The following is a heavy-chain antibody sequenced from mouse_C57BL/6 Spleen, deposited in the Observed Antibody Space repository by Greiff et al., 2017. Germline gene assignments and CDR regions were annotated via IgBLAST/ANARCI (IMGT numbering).Heavy chain of an antibody. V-gene: IGHV6-3*01. CDR1: GFTFSNYW. J-gene: IGHJ1*03. D-gene: IGHD1-1*01. CDR3: AGHHSGSSSDV. CDR2: ISLKSDNYAT. Sequence: EVKVVESGGGLVQPGGSMTLSCVASGFTFSNYWMNWVRQSPEKGLEWVAQISLKSDNYATHYAESVKGRFSISRDDSKSSVYLQMNNLRTEDTGIYYCAGHHSGSSSDVWGTGTTVTVSS.